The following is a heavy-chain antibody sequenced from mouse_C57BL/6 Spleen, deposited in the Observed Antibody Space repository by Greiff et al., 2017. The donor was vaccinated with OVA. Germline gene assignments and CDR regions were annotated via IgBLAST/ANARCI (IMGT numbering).Heavy chain of an antibody. V-gene: IGHV5-16*01. CDR1: GFTFSDYY. J-gene: IGHJ2*01. Sequence: EVMLVESEGGLVQPGSSMKLSCTASGFTFSDYYMAWVRQVPEKGLEWVANINYDGSSTYYLDSLKSRFIISRDNAKNILYLQMSSLKSEDTATYYCARDGGTTAYFDYWGQGTTLTVSS. D-gene: IGHD1-2*01. CDR3: ARDGGTTAYFDY. CDR2: INYDGSST.